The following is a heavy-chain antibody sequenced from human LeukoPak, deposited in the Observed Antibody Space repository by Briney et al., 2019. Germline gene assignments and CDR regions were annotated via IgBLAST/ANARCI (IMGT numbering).Heavy chain of an antibody. CDR1: GFTFSRYA. V-gene: IGHV3-30-3*01. CDR3: AREEYDYGLGAFDY. Sequence: GGSLRLSCAASGFTFSRYAVHWVRQAPGKGLEWVAVISSDGNLIFYADSLKGRFTISRDDSRSTLYLQMNSLRVEDTALYYCAREEYDYGLGAFDYRGQGDLVTVSS. J-gene: IGHJ4*02. D-gene: IGHD4/OR15-4a*01. CDR2: ISSDGNLI.